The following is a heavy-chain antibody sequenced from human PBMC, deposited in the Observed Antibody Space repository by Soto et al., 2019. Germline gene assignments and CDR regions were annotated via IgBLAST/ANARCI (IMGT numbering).Heavy chain of an antibody. CDR1: GFTFSSYA. Sequence: GGSLRLSCAASGFTFSSYAMSWVRQAPGKGLEWVSAISGSGGSTYYADSVKGRFTISRDNSKNTLYLQMNSLRAEDTAVYYCAKVREAYYYGSSGYYVDWGQGPLVTVSS. CDR3: AKVREAYYYGSSGYYVD. CDR2: ISGSGGST. V-gene: IGHV3-23*01. D-gene: IGHD3-22*01. J-gene: IGHJ4*02.